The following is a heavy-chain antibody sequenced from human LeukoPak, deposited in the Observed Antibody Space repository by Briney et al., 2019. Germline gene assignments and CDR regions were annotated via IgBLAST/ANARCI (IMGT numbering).Heavy chain of an antibody. CDR2: ISYDGSNK. D-gene: IGHD6-13*01. Sequence: PGGSLRLSCAASGFTFSSYAMHWVRQAPGKGLEWVAVISYDGSNKYYADSVKGRFTISRDNSKNTLYLQMNSLRAEDTAVYYCAKDRGSSWIWGQGTLVTVSS. J-gene: IGHJ4*02. CDR1: GFTFSSYA. V-gene: IGHV3-30*04. CDR3: AKDRGSSWI.